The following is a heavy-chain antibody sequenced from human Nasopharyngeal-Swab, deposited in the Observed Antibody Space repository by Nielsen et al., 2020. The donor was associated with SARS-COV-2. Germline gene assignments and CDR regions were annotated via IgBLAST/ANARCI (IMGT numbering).Heavy chain of an antibody. D-gene: IGHD1-26*01. CDR1: GFTFDDYD. J-gene: IGHJ5*02. CDR3: AKAGSYYVFFSNWFDP. CDR2: ISWNSGSI. V-gene: IGHV3-9*01. Sequence: SLKISCAVSGFTFDDYDMHWVRQAPGKGLEWVSGISWNSGSIGYADSVKGRFTISRDNAKNSLYLQMNSLRAEDTALYYCAKAGSYYVFFSNWFDPWGQGTLVTVSS.